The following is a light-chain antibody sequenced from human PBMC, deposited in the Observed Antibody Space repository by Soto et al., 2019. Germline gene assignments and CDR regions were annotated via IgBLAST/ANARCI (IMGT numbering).Light chain of an antibody. CDR1: QSITNW. CDR2: DAS. V-gene: IGKV1-5*01. J-gene: IGKJ1*01. Sequence: DIQMTQSPSTLSAHVGDRVIITCRASQSITNWVAWYQQKPGKAPKLLIYDASNLESGVPSRFSGGGSGTDFTLTVXSLQPDXFXXYYCQQYNNYSPTFGQGTKVEV. CDR3: QQYNNYSPT.